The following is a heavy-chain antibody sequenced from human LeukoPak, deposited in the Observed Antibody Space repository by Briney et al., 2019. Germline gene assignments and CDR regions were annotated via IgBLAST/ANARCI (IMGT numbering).Heavy chain of an antibody. CDR3: ARDYGDAFDI. V-gene: IGHV1-69*13. CDR2: IIPIFGTA. J-gene: IGHJ3*02. D-gene: IGHD3-10*01. Sequence: ASVKVSCKASGGTFSSYAISWVRQAPGQGLEWMGGIIPIFGTANYAQKFQGRVTVTADESTSTAYMELSSLRSEDTAVYYCARDYGDAFDIWGQGTMVTVSS. CDR1: GGTFSSYA.